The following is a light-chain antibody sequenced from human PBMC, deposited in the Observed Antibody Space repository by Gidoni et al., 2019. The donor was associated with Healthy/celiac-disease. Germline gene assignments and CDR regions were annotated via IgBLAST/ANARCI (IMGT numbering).Light chain of an antibody. CDR1: QSISSY. J-gene: IGKJ4*01. Sequence: DIQMTQSPSSLSASVGDRVTITCRASQSISSYLNWYQQKPGKAPKLLIYAASSLQSGVPSRFSGSGSGTDFTLTISSLQPEDFATYYCQQSFEGVWSFGGGTKVEIK. CDR3: QQSFEGVWS. CDR2: AAS. V-gene: IGKV1-39*01.